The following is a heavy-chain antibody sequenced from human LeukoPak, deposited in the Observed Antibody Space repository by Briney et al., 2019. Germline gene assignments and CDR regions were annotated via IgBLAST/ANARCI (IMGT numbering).Heavy chain of an antibody. D-gene: IGHD2-2*01. CDR2: ISSSSSTI. V-gene: IGHV3-48*04. Sequence: PGGSLRLSCAASGFTFSSYSMNWVRQAPGKGLEWVSYISSSSSTIYYADSVKGRFTISRDNAKNSLYLQMNSLRAEDTAVYYCARDWRADIVVVPAAVDNWFDPWGQGTLVTVSS. CDR1: GFTFSSYS. J-gene: IGHJ5*02. CDR3: ARDWRADIVVVPAAVDNWFDP.